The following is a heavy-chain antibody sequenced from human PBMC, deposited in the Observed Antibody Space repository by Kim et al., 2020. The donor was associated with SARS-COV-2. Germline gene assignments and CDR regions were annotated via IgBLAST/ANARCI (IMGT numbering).Heavy chain of an antibody. Sequence: GGSLRLSCAASGFTFSNAWMSWVRQAPGKGLEWVGRIKSKTDGGTTDYAAPVKGRFTISRDDSKNTLYLQMNSLKTEDTAVYYCTTSITISDYYGMDVWGQGTTVTVSS. D-gene: IGHD3-3*01. CDR3: TTSITISDYYGMDV. CDR1: GFTFSNAW. V-gene: IGHV3-15*01. CDR2: IKSKTDGGTT. J-gene: IGHJ6*02.